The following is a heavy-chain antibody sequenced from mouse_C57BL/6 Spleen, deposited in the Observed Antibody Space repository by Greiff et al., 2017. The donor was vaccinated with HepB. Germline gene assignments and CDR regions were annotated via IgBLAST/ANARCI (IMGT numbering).Heavy chain of an antibody. D-gene: IGHD1-1*01. Sequence: VQLQQPGAELVRPGTSVKLSCKASGYTFTSYWMHWVKQRPGQGLEWIGVIDPSDSHTNYNQKFKGKATLTVDTSSSTAYMQLSSLTSEDSAVYYCARSPRYYGTFDYWGQGTTLTVSS. CDR3: ARSPRYYGTFDY. CDR1: GYTFTSYW. CDR2: IDPSDSHT. J-gene: IGHJ2*01. V-gene: IGHV1-59*01.